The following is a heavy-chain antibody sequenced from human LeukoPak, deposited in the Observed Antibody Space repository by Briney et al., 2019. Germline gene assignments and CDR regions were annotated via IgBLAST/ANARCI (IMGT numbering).Heavy chain of an antibody. D-gene: IGHD3-22*01. J-gene: IGHJ4*02. V-gene: IGHV1-46*01. CDR1: GYTFTNYY. CDR3: ARTYYYDSSGYYSRPWTHFDY. CDR2: INSSGGST. Sequence: GASVKVSCKASGYTFTNYYVHWVRQAPGQGLEWMGIINSSGGSTSYAQKFQGRVTMTRDTSTSTVYMGLSSLISEDTAVYYCARTYYYDSSGYYSRPWTHFDYWGQGTLVTVSS.